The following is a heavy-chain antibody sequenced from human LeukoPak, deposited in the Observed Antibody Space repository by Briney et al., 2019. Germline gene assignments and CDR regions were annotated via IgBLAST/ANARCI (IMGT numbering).Heavy chain of an antibody. CDR1: GFTFSSYA. V-gene: IGHV3-23*01. CDR2: ISGSGGST. J-gene: IGHJ5*02. D-gene: IGHD3-16*01. Sequence: GGSLRLSCAASGFTFSSYAMSWVRQAPGKGLEWVSAISGSGGSTYYADAVKGRFTISRDNSKNTLYLQMNSLRAGDTAVYYCARGTQGVAITHNWFDPWGQGTLVTVSS. CDR3: ARGTQGVAITHNWFDP.